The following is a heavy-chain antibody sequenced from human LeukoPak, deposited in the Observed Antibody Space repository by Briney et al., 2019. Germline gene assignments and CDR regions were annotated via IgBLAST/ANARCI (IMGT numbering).Heavy chain of an antibody. CDR2: IYYTGST. Sequence: PSGTLSLTCTVSGVSISRFYWSWIRQPPGKGLEWIGYIYYTGSTNYNPSLKSRVTISVDTSKNQFSLKLRSVTAADTAVYYCARHSSPKPFDPWGQGTLVTVSS. D-gene: IGHD3-10*01. J-gene: IGHJ5*02. V-gene: IGHV4-59*08. CDR1: GVSISRFY. CDR3: ARHSSPKPFDP.